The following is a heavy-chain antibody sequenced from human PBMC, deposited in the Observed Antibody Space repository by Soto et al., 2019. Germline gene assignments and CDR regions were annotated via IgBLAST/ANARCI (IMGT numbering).Heavy chain of an antibody. J-gene: IGHJ3*02. CDR2: IYYSGST. CDR3: VRDRVVARAFEI. V-gene: IGHV4-31*03. CDR1: GGSXSSGAYY. D-gene: IGHD2-15*01. Sequence: SETLSLTCTVSGGSXSSGAYYWSWIRQPPGKGLEWIGYIYYSGSTYYNPSLKSRVTISVDTSKNQFSLKLSSVTAADTAVYYCVRDRVVARAFEIWGHGTMVTVSS.